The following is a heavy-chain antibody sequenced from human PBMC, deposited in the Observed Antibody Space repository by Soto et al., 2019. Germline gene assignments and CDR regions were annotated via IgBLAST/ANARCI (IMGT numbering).Heavy chain of an antibody. CDR1: GGSITYGNW. D-gene: IGHD6-13*01. V-gene: IGHV4-4*02. CDR3: ARVSYSSSWYY. CDR2: IYPSGST. Sequence: SETLSLTCDVSGGSITYGNWWIWVRQPPAKGLEWIGEIYPSGSTNYNPSLKRRVTLSLDKSKNQFSLKLTSVTAADTAVYYCARVSYSSSWYYWGQGTLVTVSS. J-gene: IGHJ4*02.